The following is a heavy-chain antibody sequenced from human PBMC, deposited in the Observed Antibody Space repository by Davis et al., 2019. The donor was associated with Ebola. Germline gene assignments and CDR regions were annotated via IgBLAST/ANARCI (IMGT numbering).Heavy chain of an antibody. CDR2: IYYSGST. CDR1: GGSISNYY. D-gene: IGHD6-6*01. CDR3: IGGSSSFDY. V-gene: IGHV4-59*04. Sequence: MPSETLSLTCTVSGGSISNYYWSWIRQHPGKGLEWIGYIYYSGSTYYNPSLKSRVTISVDTSKNQFSLKLSSVTAADTAVYYCIGGSSSFDYWGQGTLVTVSS. J-gene: IGHJ4*02.